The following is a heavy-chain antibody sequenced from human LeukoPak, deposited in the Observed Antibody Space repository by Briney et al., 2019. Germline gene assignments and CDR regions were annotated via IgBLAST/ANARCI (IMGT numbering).Heavy chain of an antibody. J-gene: IGHJ3*02. CDR2: ISAYNGNT. D-gene: IGHD1-26*01. Sequence: GASVKVSCAASGYTFTSYGISWVRQAPGQGLEWMGWISAYNGNTNYAQKLQGRVTMTTDTSTSTAYMELRSLRSDDTAVYYCARDRRGVGIDAFDIWGQGTMVTVSS. V-gene: IGHV1-18*01. CDR1: GYTFTSYG. CDR3: ARDRRGVGIDAFDI.